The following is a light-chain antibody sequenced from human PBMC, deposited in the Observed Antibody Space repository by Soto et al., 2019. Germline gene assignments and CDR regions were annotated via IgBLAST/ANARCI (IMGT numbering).Light chain of an antibody. J-gene: IGKJ5*01. CDR3: QQRGDWPPIT. CDR1: RSVGSF. Sequence: EIVLTQSPATLSLSPGERAILSCRASRSVGSFLAWFQQKPGQPPRLLIYNSSNRTTGIPARFSGSGSGTDFTLTISSLEPEDFAVYYCQQRGDWPPITFGQGTRLEIK. V-gene: IGKV3-11*01. CDR2: NSS.